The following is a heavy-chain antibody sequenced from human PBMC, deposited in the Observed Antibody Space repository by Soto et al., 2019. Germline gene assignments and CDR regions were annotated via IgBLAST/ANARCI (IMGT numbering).Heavy chain of an antibody. J-gene: IGHJ1*01. Sequence: GGSLRLSCAASGFTFSSYAMSWVRQAPGKGLEWVSAISGSGGSTYYADSVKGRFTISRDNSKNTLYLQMNSLRAEDTAVYYCAVDHGPNYYGSRSLWRQGTLVTDSS. CDR2: ISGSGGST. D-gene: IGHD3-10*01. V-gene: IGHV3-23*01. CDR3: AVDHGPNYYGSRSL. CDR1: GFTFSSYA.